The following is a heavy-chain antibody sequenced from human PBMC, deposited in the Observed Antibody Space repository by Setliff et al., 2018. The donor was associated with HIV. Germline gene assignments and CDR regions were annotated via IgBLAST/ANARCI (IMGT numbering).Heavy chain of an antibody. CDR1: GYSFASHS. V-gene: IGHV1-3*04. CDR3: ARDRVPKRGYTYREPDFDS. J-gene: IGHJ5*01. Sequence: ASVKVSCKASGYSFASHSLHWVRQAPGQGLEWMGWINTGNGNTKYSQKFQDRVTITRDTSANTGYMELSGLRSEDTAVYYCARDRVPKRGYTYREPDFDSWGQGTLGTVS. D-gene: IGHD5-12*01. CDR2: INTGNGNT.